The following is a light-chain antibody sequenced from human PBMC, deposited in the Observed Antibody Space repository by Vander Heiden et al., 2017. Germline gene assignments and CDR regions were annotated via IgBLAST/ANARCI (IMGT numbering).Light chain of an antibody. J-gene: IGKJ1*01. Sequence: DIQLTQSPSPLSASVGDRVTITSRASQSISSWLAWYQQKPGKAPKLLIYKASSLESGVPSRFSGSGSGTEFTLTISSLQPDDFATYYCQQYNSYSPTAFGQGTKVEIK. CDR3: QQYNSYSPTA. CDR1: QSISSW. V-gene: IGKV1-5*03. CDR2: KAS.